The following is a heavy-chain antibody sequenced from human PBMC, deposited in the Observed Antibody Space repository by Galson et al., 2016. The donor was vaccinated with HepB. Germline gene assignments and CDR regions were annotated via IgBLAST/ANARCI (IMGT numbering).Heavy chain of an antibody. J-gene: IGHJ4*02. CDR2: ISGSGDET. Sequence: SLRLSCAASGFTFSSYAMTWVRQAPGKGLDWVSTISGSGDETNYADSVKGRFTFSRDNSKNTLYLQMTSLRAEDTAVYYCAKWSDAAATYWGQGALVTVSS. CDR3: AKWSDAAATY. V-gene: IGHV3-23*01. D-gene: IGHD6-13*01. CDR1: GFTFSSYA.